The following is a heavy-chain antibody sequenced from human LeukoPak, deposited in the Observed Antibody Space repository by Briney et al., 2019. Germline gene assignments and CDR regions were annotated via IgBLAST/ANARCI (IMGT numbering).Heavy chain of an antibody. J-gene: IGHJ4*02. CDR2: IYSGGST. V-gene: IGHV3-66*01. D-gene: IGHD3-22*01. CDR3: AMENMYYYDSSGYYYFDY. CDR1: EFTVSSNY. Sequence: PGGSLRLSCAASEFTVSSNYMSWVRQAPGKGLEWVSVIYSGGSTYYADSVKGRFTISRDNSKNTLYLQMNSLRAEDTAVYYCAMENMYYYDSSGYYYFDYWGQGTLVTVSS.